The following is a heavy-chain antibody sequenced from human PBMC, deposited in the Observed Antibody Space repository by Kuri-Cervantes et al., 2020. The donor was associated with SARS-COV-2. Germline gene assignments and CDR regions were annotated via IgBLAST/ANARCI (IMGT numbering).Heavy chain of an antibody. Sequence: LTLSCTVSGGSITNYYWTWIRRPAGKGLEWIGRIYYSGSTYYNPSLKIRVTISVDTSKNQFSLKLSSVAAADTAVYYCARLNGGSYYIVSEFDYWGQGTLVTVSS. V-gene: IGHV4-59*05. CDR2: IYYSGST. CDR1: GGSITNYY. J-gene: IGHJ4*02. CDR3: ARLNGGSYYIVSEFDY. D-gene: IGHD1-26*01.